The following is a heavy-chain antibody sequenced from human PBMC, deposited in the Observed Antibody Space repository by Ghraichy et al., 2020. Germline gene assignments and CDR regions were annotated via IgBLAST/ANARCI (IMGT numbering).Heavy chain of an antibody. D-gene: IGHD2-2*01. J-gene: IGHJ5*02. Sequence: ASVKVSCKASGYTFTGYYMHWVRQAPGQGLEWMGWINPNSGGTNYAQKFQGWVTMTRDTSISTAYMELSRLRSDDTAVYYCARGVVVPAAIDGEYWFDPWGQGTLVTVSS. CDR2: INPNSGGT. CDR1: GYTFTGYY. V-gene: IGHV1-2*04. CDR3: ARGVVVPAAIDGEYWFDP.